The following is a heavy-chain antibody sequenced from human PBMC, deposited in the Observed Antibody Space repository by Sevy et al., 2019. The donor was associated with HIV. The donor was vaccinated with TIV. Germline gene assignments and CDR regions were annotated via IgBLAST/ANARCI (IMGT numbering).Heavy chain of an antibody. V-gene: IGHV4-61*01. CDR3: TREIYFYENSGFYYFDS. D-gene: IGHD3-22*01. CDR1: VSSVSSGKYY. J-gene: IGHJ4*02. CDR2: VSYSGRT. Sequence: SETLSLTCNVSVSSVSSGKYYWTWIRQPPGKDLEWIGHVSYSGRTNYNPYLKRRVSILEDTSKNQFYLSLNSVTAANSATSYCTREIYFYENSGFYYFDSWGLGILVTVSS.